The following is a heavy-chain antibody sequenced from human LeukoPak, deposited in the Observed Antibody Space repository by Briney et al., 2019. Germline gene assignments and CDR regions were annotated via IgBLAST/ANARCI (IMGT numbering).Heavy chain of an antibody. J-gene: IGHJ4*02. CDR1: GFTFSSYG. CDR2: IWYDGSNK. Sequence: GRPLRLSCAASGFTFSSYGMHWVRQAPGKGLEWVAVIWYDGSNKYYADSVKGRFTISRDNSKNTLYLQMNSLRAEDTAVYYCAKYCSSTSCYGGLDYWGQGTLVTVSS. D-gene: IGHD2-2*01. CDR3: AKYCSSTSCYGGLDY. V-gene: IGHV3-33*06.